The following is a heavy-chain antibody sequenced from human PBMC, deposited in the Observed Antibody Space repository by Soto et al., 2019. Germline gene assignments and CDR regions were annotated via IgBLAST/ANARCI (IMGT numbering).Heavy chain of an antibody. D-gene: IGHD3-16*01. CDR3: ARDLRGYGFDY. V-gene: IGHV4-39*02. Sequence: SETLSLTCTVSGGSISSSSYYWGWIRQPPGKGLEWIGSIYYSGSTYYNPSLKSRVTISVDTSKNQFSLKLSSVTAADTAVYYCARDLRGYGFDYWGQGTLVTVSS. CDR2: IYYSGST. CDR1: GGSISSSSYY. J-gene: IGHJ4*02.